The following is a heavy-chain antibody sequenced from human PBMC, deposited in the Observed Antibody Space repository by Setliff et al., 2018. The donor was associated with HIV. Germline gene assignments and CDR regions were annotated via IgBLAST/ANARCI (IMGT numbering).Heavy chain of an antibody. J-gene: IGHJ4*02. Sequence: PGGSLRLSCTGSGFTFSTYAMYWVRQAPGKGLEWIRYIYYSGSTYYNPSLKSRVTISVDTSKNQFSLKLNSVTAADTAVYYCARADCSGGSCYSPGYWGQGTLVTVSS. D-gene: IGHD2-15*01. CDR2: IYYSGST. V-gene: IGHV4-59*01. CDR1: GFTFSTYA. CDR3: ARADCSGGSCYSPGY.